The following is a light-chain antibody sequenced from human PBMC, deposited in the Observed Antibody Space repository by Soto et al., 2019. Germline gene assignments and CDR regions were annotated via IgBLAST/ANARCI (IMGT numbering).Light chain of an antibody. CDR1: SSNIGSNT. V-gene: IGLV1-44*01. CDR3: AAWDDSLNGRGL. J-gene: IGLJ3*02. Sequence: QPVLTQPPSASGTPGQRVTISCSGSSSNIGSNTVNWYQQLPGTAPKLLIYSNNQRPSGVPDRFSGSRSGTSASLAISGLQSEDEGDYYCAAWDDSLNGRGLFGGGTKLTVL. CDR2: SNN.